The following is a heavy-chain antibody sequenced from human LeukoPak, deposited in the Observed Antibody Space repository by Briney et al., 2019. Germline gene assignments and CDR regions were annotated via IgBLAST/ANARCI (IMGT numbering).Heavy chain of an antibody. V-gene: IGHV3-21*01. J-gene: IGHJ4*02. CDR2: ISSSSSHI. CDR3: AREYSSSNFDS. Sequence: PGGSLRLSCAASGFSFSSFIMNWVRQAPGKGREWVSSISSSSSHIYYADSVKGRFTISRDNAENSVFLQMNSLRAEDTAVYYCAREYSSSNFDSWGQGTLVAVSS. D-gene: IGHD6-6*01. CDR1: GFSFSSFI.